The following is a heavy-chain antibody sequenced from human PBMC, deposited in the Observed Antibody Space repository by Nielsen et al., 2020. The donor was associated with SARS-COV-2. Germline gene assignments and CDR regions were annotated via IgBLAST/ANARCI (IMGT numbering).Heavy chain of an antibody. J-gene: IGHJ6*02. D-gene: IGHD6-13*01. V-gene: IGHV1-2*06. CDR3: ARDVIAAAGPYYYYYGMDV. CDR1: GYTFTGYY. Sequence: ASVKVSCKASGYTFTGYYMHWVRQAPGQGLEWMGRINPNSGGTNYAQKFQGRVTMTRDTSISTAYMELSRLRSDDTAVYYCARDVIAAAGPYYYYYGMDVWGQGTTVTASS. CDR2: INPNSGGT.